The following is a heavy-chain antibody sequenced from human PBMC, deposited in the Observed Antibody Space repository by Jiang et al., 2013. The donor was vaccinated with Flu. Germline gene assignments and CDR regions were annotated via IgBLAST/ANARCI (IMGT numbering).Heavy chain of an antibody. D-gene: IGHD6-13*01. CDR3: VKDPAAAVFDP. Sequence: QLVESGGGVVQPGRSLRLSCAASGFTFSSYAMHWVRQAPGKGLEYVSAISSNGGSTYYADSVKGRFTISRDNSKNTLYLQMSSLRAEDTAVYYCVKDPAAAVFDPWGQGTLVTVSS. CDR2: ISSNGGST. CDR1: GFTFSSYA. J-gene: IGHJ5*02. V-gene: IGHV3-64D*06.